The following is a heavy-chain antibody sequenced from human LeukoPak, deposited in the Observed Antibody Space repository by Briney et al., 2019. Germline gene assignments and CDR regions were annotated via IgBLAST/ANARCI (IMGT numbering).Heavy chain of an antibody. D-gene: IGHD6-19*01. V-gene: IGHV4-59*01. CDR2: IYYSGST. J-gene: IGHJ4*02. CDR1: GGSISSYY. Sequence: SETLSLTCTVSGGSISSYYWSWIRQPPGKGLEWIGYIYYSGSTNYNPSLKSRVTISVDTSKNQFSLTLSSVTAADTAVYYCARVSGGSSGWYGYWGQRTLVTVSS. CDR3: ARVSGGSSGWYGY.